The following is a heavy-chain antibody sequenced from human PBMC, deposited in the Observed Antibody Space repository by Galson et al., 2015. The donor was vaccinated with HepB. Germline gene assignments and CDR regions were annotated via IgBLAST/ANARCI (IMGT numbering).Heavy chain of an antibody. CDR3: ASGLFWREDKGPIDY. CDR2: ISWNSGSI. Sequence: SLRLSCAASGFTFDDYAMHWVRQAPGKGLEWVSGISWNSGSIGYADSVKGRFTISRDNAKNSLYLQMNSLRAEDTALYYCASGLFWREDKGPIDYWGQGTLVTVSS. D-gene: IGHD3-3*01. V-gene: IGHV3-9*01. J-gene: IGHJ4*02. CDR1: GFTFDDYA.